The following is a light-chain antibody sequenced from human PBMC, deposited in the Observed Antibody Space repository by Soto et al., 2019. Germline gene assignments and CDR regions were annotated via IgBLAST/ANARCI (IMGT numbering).Light chain of an antibody. Sequence: DIVMTQSPDSLAVSLGERATINCKSSQSVLYSSSNKNSLAWYQQKPGQPPKLLIYWASTRESGVPDRFSGSGSGTDFNLTISSLQAEDVAVYYCQQHYSTPWTFGQGTKVES. CDR2: WAS. V-gene: IGKV4-1*01. CDR3: QQHYSTPWT. CDR1: QSVLYSSSNKNS. J-gene: IGKJ1*01.